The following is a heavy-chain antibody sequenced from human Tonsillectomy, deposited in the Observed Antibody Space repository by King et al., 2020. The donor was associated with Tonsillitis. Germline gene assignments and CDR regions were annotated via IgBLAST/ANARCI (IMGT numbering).Heavy chain of an antibody. J-gene: IGHJ6*02. CDR1: GYTLTELS. V-gene: IGHV1-24*01. D-gene: IGHD6-19*01. Sequence: QLVQSGAEVKKPGASVKVSCKVSGYTLTELSMHWVRQAPGKGLEWMGGFDPEDGETIYAQKFQGRVTMTEDTSTDTAYMELSSLRSEDTAVYYCASLPRLAVAGTFNINYYYGMDVWGQGTTVTVSS. CDR3: ASLPRLAVAGTFNINYYYGMDV. CDR2: FDPEDGET.